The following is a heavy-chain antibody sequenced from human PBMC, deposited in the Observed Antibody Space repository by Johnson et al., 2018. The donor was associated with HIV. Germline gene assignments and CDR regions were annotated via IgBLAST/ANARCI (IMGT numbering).Heavy chain of an antibody. D-gene: IGHD1-26*01. CDR1: GFTFSSYA. V-gene: IGHV3-30*14. CDR3: ARDLSEGELGHAFDI. Sequence: QVQLVESGGGVVQPGRSLRLSCAASGFTFSSYAMHWVRQAPGKGLEWVAVISYDGSNKYYADSVKGRFTISRDNSKNTLYLQMNSLRAEDTAVYYCARDLSEGELGHAFDIWGQGTIVTVSS. J-gene: IGHJ3*02. CDR2: ISYDGSNK.